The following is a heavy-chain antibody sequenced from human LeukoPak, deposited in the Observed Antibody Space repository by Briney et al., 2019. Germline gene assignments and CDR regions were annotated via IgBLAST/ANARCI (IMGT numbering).Heavy chain of an antibody. J-gene: IGHJ4*02. D-gene: IGHD4-23*01. CDR2: ISGSGGST. CDR3: PPTTVVTPHFGY. V-gene: IGHV3-23*01. Sequence: GGSLRLSCAASGFTFSSNAMSWVRQAPGKGLEWVSAISGSGGSTYYADSVKGRFTISGDNSKNTLYLQMNSLRAEDTAVYYCPPTTVVTPHFGYWGQGTLVTVSS. CDR1: GFTFSSNA.